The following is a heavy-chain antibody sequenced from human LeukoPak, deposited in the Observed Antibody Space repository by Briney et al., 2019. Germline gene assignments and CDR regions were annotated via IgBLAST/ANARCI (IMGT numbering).Heavy chain of an antibody. V-gene: IGHV3-7*01. CDR3: ARSMVALYYFDY. CDR1: GFTFSSYW. J-gene: IGHJ4*02. Sequence: GGSLRLSCAASGFTFSSYWMSWVRQAPGKGLEWVANIKKDGSEKYYVDSVEGRFTISRDNAKNSLYLQMNSLRAEDTAVYYCARSMVALYYFDYWGQGTLVTVSS. CDR2: IKKDGSEK. D-gene: IGHD2-15*01.